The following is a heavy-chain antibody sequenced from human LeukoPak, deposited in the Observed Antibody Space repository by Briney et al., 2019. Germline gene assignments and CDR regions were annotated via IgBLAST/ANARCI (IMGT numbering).Heavy chain of an antibody. CDR3: ARGETSSGWSYYYYYYYMDV. J-gene: IGHJ6*03. CDR1: GGSISRTTYY. Sequence: SETLSLTCTVSGGSISRTTYYWGWIRQPPGKGLEWIGYIYYSGSTNYNPSLKSRVTISVDTSKNQFSLKLSSVTAADTAVYYCARGETSSGWSYYYYYYYMDVWGKGTTVTVSS. V-gene: IGHV4-61*05. D-gene: IGHD6-19*01. CDR2: IYYSGST.